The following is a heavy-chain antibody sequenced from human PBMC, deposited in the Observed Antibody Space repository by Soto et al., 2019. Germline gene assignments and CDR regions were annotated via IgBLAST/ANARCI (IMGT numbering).Heavy chain of an antibody. Sequence: ASVKVSCKASGGTFSSYAISWVRQAPGQGLEWMGGIIPIFGTANYAQKFQGRVTITADESTSTAYMELSSLRSEDTAVYYCATRSSGDDWNYYYYGMDVWGQGNTVTVSS. CDR1: GGTFSSYA. CDR3: ATRSSGDDWNYYYYGMDV. CDR2: IIPIFGTA. D-gene: IGHD5-12*01. V-gene: IGHV1-69*13. J-gene: IGHJ6*02.